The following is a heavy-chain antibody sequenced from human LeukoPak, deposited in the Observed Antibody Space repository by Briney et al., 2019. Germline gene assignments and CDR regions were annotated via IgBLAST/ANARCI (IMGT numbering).Heavy chain of an antibody. CDR2: ISWNSGSI. J-gene: IGHJ4*02. V-gene: IGHV3-9*01. D-gene: IGHD1-26*01. CDR3: AKDINSVGATIFDY. Sequence: GGSLRLSCAASGFTFDDYAMHWVRQAPGKGLEWVSGISWNSGSIGYADSVKGRFTISRDNAKNSLYLQMKSLRAEDTALYYCAKDINSVGATIFDYWGQGTLVTVSS. CDR1: GFTFDDYA.